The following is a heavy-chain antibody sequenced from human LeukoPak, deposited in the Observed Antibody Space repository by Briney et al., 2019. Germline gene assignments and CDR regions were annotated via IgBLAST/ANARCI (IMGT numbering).Heavy chain of an antibody. CDR1: GFTFSIYS. Sequence: GGSLRLSCAASGFTFSIYSMNWVRQAPGKGLEWVAVISYDGSNKYYADSVKGRFTISRDNSKNTLYLQMNSLRAEDTAVYYCATGSITIFGVTDWGQGTLVTVSS. CDR3: ATGSITIFGVTD. V-gene: IGHV3-30*03. CDR2: ISYDGSNK. D-gene: IGHD3-3*01. J-gene: IGHJ4*02.